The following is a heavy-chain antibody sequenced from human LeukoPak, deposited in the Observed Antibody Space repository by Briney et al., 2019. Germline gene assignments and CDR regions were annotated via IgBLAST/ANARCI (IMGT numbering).Heavy chain of an antibody. Sequence: GGSLRLSCAASGFTFSSYGMHWVRQAPRKGLEWVSLIYSGGSTYYADSVKGRFTISRDNSKNTVYLQMNSLRAEDTAMYYCARRDDYNGRDYWGQGTLVTVSS. J-gene: IGHJ4*02. V-gene: IGHV3-NL1*01. CDR3: ARRDDYNGRDY. CDR1: GFTFSSYG. CDR2: IYSGGST. D-gene: IGHD5-24*01.